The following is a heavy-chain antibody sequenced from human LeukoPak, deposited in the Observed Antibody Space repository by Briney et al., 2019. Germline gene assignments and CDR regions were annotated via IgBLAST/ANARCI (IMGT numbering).Heavy chain of an antibody. Sequence: GGSLRLSCVASGFTFTNYGMMWVRQAPGKGLVWVSYINSDGRSTTYADSVKGRFTISRDNAKNTLYLQMSSLRADDTAMYYCARNSNGMSNWGQGTLVIVSS. J-gene: IGHJ4*02. CDR2: INSDGRST. CDR1: GFTFTNYG. CDR3: ARNSNGMSN. D-gene: IGHD2-8*01. V-gene: IGHV3-74*01.